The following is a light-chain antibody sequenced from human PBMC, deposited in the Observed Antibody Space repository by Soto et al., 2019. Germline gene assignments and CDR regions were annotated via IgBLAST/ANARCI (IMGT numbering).Light chain of an antibody. CDR1: QGISNY. Sequence: DIQMTQSPSSLSASVGDRVTITCRASQGISNYLAWYQQKPGKVPKLLIFAASTLQSGVPSRFSGSGSGTDFTLTISSLQPEDVASYYCQEYNSDPPFTFGPGTKVDVK. CDR3: QEYNSDPPFT. J-gene: IGKJ3*01. CDR2: AAS. V-gene: IGKV1-27*01.